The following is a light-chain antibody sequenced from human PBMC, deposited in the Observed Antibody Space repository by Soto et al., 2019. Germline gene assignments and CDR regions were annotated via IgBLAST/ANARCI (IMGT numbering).Light chain of an antibody. Sequence: DIVLTQSSGTLSLCPGERATLSCRASHSVTSNYVAWYQQKPGQAPRILIFGASSRATGIPDRLSGRGSGTDFTLTISRLEPEDFAVYFCHQYATSLTFGGGTEVDI. CDR2: GAS. J-gene: IGKJ4*02. V-gene: IGKV3-20*01. CDR1: HSVTSNY. CDR3: HQYATSLT.